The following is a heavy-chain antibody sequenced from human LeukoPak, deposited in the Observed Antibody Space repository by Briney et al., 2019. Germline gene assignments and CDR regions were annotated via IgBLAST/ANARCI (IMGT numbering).Heavy chain of an antibody. J-gene: IGHJ6*02. CDR3: GNTDRQFHGSYGMDV. CDR1: GFTFSSYA. V-gene: IGHV3-23*01. D-gene: IGHD6-19*01. Sequence: GGSLRLSCAASGFTFSSYAMSWVRQAPGKGLEWVSAIGASGDTTYYTDPVKGRFTISRDNSKNTLYLQMNSLRAEDTAVYYCGNTDRQFHGSYGMDVWGQGTTVTVSS. CDR2: IGASGDTT.